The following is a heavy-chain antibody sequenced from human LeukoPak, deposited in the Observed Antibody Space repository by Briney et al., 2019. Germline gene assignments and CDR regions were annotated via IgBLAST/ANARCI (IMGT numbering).Heavy chain of an antibody. Sequence: ASVKVSCKASGYTFTSYDINWVRQATGQGFEWMGWMNPNSGNTGYAQKFQGRVTMTRNTSISTAYMELSSLRSEDTAVYYCARGTRSIAAAATRVYYFDYWGQGTLVTVSS. D-gene: IGHD6-13*01. CDR3: ARGTRSIAAAATRVYYFDY. CDR2: MNPNSGNT. V-gene: IGHV1-8*01. J-gene: IGHJ4*02. CDR1: GYTFTSYD.